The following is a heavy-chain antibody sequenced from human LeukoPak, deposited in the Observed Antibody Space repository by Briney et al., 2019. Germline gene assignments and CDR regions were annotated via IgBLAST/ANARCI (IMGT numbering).Heavy chain of an antibody. D-gene: IGHD3-10*01. J-gene: IGHJ4*02. CDR2: ISWNSGSI. CDR1: GFTFDDYA. CDR3: AKDIAGSTRPPGGLDY. Sequence: GGSLRLSCAASGFTFDDYAMHWVRQAPGKGLEWVSGISWNSGSIGYADSVKGRFTISRDNAKNSLYLQMNSLRAEDTALYYCAKDIAGSTRPPGGLDYWGQGTLVTVSS. V-gene: IGHV3-9*01.